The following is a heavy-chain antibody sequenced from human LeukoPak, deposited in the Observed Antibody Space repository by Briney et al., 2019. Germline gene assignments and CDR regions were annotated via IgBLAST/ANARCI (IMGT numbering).Heavy chain of an antibody. CDR1: GGSISSYY. V-gene: IGHV4-59*01. CDR3: ARESSYGDYGSGAFDI. Sequence: PSETLSLTCTVSGGSISSYYWSWIRQPPGKGLEWIGYIYYSGSTNYNPSLKSRVTISVDTSKNQFSLKLGSVTAADTAVYYCARESSYGDYGSGAFDIWGQGTMVTVSS. CDR2: IYYSGST. J-gene: IGHJ3*02. D-gene: IGHD4-17*01.